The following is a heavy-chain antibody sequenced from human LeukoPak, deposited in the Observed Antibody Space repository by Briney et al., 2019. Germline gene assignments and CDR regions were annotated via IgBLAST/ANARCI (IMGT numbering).Heavy chain of an antibody. Sequence: ASVKVSCKASGYTFTSYDINWVRQATGQGLEWMGWMNPNSGNTGYAQKFQGRVTITADKSTSTAYMELSSLRSEDTAVYYCASMIRIVGASGFDYWGQGTLVTVSS. J-gene: IGHJ4*02. CDR1: GYTFTSYD. CDR2: MNPNSGNT. V-gene: IGHV1-8*03. CDR3: ASMIRIVGASGFDY. D-gene: IGHD1-26*01.